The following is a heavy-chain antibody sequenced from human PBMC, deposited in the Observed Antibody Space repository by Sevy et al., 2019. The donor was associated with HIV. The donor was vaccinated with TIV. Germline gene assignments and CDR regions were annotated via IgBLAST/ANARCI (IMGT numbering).Heavy chain of an antibody. D-gene: IGHD5-18*01. Sequence: ASVKVSCKASGYTFTGYYMHWVRQAPGQGLEWMGWINPKSGGTNHAQKFQGRVTMTRDTSISTAYMELSRLRADDTAVYYCATKSRGYSYGFVDYWGQGTLVTVSS. V-gene: IGHV1-2*02. J-gene: IGHJ4*02. CDR2: INPKSGGT. CDR1: GYTFTGYY. CDR3: ATKSRGYSYGFVDY.